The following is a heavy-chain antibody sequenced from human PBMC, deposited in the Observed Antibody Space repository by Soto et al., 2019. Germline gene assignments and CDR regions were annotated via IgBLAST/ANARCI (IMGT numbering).Heavy chain of an antibody. CDR3: ARESIAAAGGSWFWFDP. V-gene: IGHV1-69*13. Sequence: GASVKVSCKASGGTFSSYAISWVRQAPGQGLEWMGGIIPIFGTANYAQKFQGRVTITADESTSTAYMELSSLRSEDTAVYYCARESIAAAGGSWFWFDPWGQGTLVTVST. CDR1: GGTFSSYA. D-gene: IGHD6-13*01. J-gene: IGHJ5*02. CDR2: IIPIFGTA.